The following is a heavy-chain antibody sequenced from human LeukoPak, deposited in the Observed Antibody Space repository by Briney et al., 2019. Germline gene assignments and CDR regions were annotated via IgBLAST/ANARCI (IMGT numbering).Heavy chain of an antibody. CDR3: AKYLGLRYFDWLLGGDY. V-gene: IGHV3-23*01. D-gene: IGHD3-9*01. J-gene: IGHJ4*02. Sequence: GGSLRLSCAASGFTFSSYAMSWVRQAPGKGLGWVSAISGSGGSTYYADSVKGRFTISRDNSKNTLYLQMNSLRAEDTAVYYCAKYLGLRYFDWLLGGDYWGQGTLVTVSS. CDR2: ISGSGGST. CDR1: GFTFSSYA.